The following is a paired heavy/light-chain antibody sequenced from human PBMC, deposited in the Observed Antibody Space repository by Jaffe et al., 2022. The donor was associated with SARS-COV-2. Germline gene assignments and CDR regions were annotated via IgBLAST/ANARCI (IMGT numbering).Light chain of an antibody. CDR1: SSDVGSYNL. V-gene: IGLV2-23*02. CDR3: CSYAGSSTFDVV. Sequence: QSALTQPASVSGSPGQSITISCTGTSSDVGSYNLVSWYQQHPGKAPKLMIYEVSKRPSGVSNRFSGSKSGNTASLTISGLQAEDEADYYCCSYAGSSTFDVVFGGGTKLTVL. CDR2: EVS. J-gene: IGLJ2*01.
Heavy chain of an antibody. D-gene: IGHD2-2*01. V-gene: IGHV3-30*18. CDR2: ISYDGSNK. Sequence: QVQLVESGGGVVQPGRSLRLSCAASGFTFSSYGMHWVRQAPGKGLEWVAVISYDGSNKYYADSVKGRFTISRDNSKNTLYLQMNSLRAEDTAVYYCAKGGFYCSSTSCYAKWFDPWGQGTLVTVSS. J-gene: IGHJ5*02. CDR3: AKGGFYCSSTSCYAKWFDP. CDR1: GFTFSSYG.